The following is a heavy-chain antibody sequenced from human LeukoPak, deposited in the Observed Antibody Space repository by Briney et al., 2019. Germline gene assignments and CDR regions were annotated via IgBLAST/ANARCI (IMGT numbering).Heavy chain of an antibody. CDR3: ARVRGYSGWFDP. D-gene: IGHD2-21*01. CDR2: INHSGST. V-gene: IGHV4-34*01. J-gene: IGHJ5*02. Sequence: PSETLSLTCAVYGGSFSGYYWSWIRQPPGKGLEWIGEINHSGSTNYNPSLKSRVTISVDTSKNQFSLKLSSVTAADTAVYYCARVRGYSGWFDPWGQGTLVTVSS. CDR1: GGSFSGYY.